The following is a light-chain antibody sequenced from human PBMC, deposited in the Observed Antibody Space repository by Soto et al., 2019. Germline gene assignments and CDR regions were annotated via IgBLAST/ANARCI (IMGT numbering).Light chain of an antibody. Sequence: EIVLTPSPGTLSLSPVERATLSCRASQSVNSNYLAWHQQKPGQAPRLLIYGVSSRATGIPDRFSGSGSGTDFTLTISRLEPEDFAVNYCQRYGSSPNIGQGTRLEIK. CDR3: QRYGSSPN. J-gene: IGKJ5*01. CDR2: GVS. CDR1: QSVNSNY. V-gene: IGKV3-20*01.